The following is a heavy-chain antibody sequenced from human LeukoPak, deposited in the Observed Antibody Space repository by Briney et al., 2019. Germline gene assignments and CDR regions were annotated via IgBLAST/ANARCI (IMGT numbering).Heavy chain of an antibody. CDR2: IIPILGIA. J-gene: IGHJ5*02. CDR1: GGTFSSYT. CDR3: ARDATWAQYSSSWNNWFDP. V-gene: IGHV1-69*04. Sequence: SVKVSCKASGGTFSSYTISWVRQAPGQGLEWMGRIIPILGIANYAQKFQGRVTITGDKSTSTAYMELSSLRSDDTAVYYCARDATWAQYSSSWNNWFDPWAREPWSPSPQ. D-gene: IGHD6-13*01.